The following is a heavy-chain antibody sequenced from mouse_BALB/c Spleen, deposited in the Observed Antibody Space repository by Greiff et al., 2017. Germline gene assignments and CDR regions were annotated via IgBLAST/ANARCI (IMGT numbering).Heavy chain of an antibody. V-gene: IGHV1-61*01. Sequence: VQLQQPGAELVRPGASVKLSCKASGYSFTSYWMNWVKQRPGQGLEWIGMIHPSDSETRLNQKFKDKATLTADKSSSTAYMQLSSLTSEDSAVYYCARSTYYGNPDWFAYWGQGTLVTVSA. D-gene: IGHD2-10*01. J-gene: IGHJ3*01. CDR3: ARSTYYGNPDWFAY. CDR1: GYSFTSYW. CDR2: IHPSDSET.